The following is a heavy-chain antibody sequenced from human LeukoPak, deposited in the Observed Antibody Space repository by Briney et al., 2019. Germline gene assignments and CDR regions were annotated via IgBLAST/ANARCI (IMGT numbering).Heavy chain of an antibody. CDR1: GYTFTSYG. CDR3: ARIDVGYSNY. Sequence: ASVKVSCKASGYTFTSYGISWVRQAPGQGLEWMGRIIPILGIANYAQKFQGRVTITADKSTSTAYMELSSLRSEDTAVYYCARIDVGYSNYWGQGTLVTVSS. D-gene: IGHD6-13*01. J-gene: IGHJ4*02. CDR2: IIPILGIA. V-gene: IGHV1-69*04.